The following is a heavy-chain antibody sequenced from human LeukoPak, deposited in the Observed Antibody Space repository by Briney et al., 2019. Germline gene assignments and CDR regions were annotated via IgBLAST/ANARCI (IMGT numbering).Heavy chain of an antibody. Sequence: GGSLRLSCAASGFTFTNFWMTWIRQAPGKGLEWVANIKEDGSETYYVDSVKGRFTISRDNAKNSLSLQMNSLRAEDTAVYYCARQRGSGCLDYWGQGTLVTVSS. CDR3: ARQRGSGCLDY. CDR1: GFTFTNFW. CDR2: IKEDGSET. V-gene: IGHV3-7*01. J-gene: IGHJ4*02. D-gene: IGHD6-19*01.